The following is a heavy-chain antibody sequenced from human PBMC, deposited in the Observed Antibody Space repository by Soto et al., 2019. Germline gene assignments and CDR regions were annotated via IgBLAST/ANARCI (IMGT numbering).Heavy chain of an antibody. J-gene: IGHJ6*02. D-gene: IGHD2-21*02. CDR3: ARDRSPCGGDCYSPPFGYYYGMDV. CDR1: GFTFSSYA. CDR2: ISYDGSNK. V-gene: IGHV3-30-3*01. Sequence: GGSLRLSCAASGFTFSSYAMHWVRQAPGKGLEWVAVISYDGSNKYYADSVKGRFTISRDNSKNTLYLQMNSLRAEDTAVYYCARDRSPCGGDCYSPPFGYYYGMDVWGQGTTVTVSS.